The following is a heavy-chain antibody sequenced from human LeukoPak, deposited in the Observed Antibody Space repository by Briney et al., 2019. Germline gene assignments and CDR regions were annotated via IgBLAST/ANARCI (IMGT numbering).Heavy chain of an antibody. D-gene: IGHD1-26*01. CDR1: GGSISSYY. Sequence: SETLSLXCTVSGGSISSYYWSWIRQPAGKELEWIGRIYTSGSTNYNPSLKSRVTMSLDTSKNQFSLKLSSVTAAATAVYYCAASGSFNFDYWGQGTLVTVSS. J-gene: IGHJ4*02. CDR2: IYTSGST. CDR3: AASGSFNFDY. V-gene: IGHV4-4*07.